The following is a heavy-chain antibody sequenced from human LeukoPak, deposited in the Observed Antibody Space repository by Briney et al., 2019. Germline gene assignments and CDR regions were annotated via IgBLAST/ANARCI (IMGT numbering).Heavy chain of an antibody. J-gene: IGHJ5*02. V-gene: IGHV1-2*06. CDR3: ARGLKGIAVAGTLGDNWFDP. CDR1: GYTFTGYY. Sequence: ASVKVSCKASGYTFTGYYMHWVRQAPGQGLEWMGRINPNSGGTNYAQKFQSRVTMTRDTSISTAYMELSRLRSDDTAVYYCARGLKGIAVAGTLGDNWFDPWGQGTLVTVSS. D-gene: IGHD6-19*01. CDR2: INPNSGGT.